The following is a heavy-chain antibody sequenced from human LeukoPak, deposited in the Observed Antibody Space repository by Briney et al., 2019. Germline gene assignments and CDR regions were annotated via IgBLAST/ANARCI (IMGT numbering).Heavy chain of an antibody. CDR2: ISSSSSYI. Sequence: GGSLRLSCAASGFAFSSYSMNWVRQAPGKGLEWVSSISSSSSYIYYADSVKGRFTISRDNAKNSLYLQMNSLRAEDTAVYYCARRSEGILTIFDHWGQGNLVTVSS. V-gene: IGHV3-21*01. CDR1: GFAFSSYS. CDR3: ARRSEGILTIFDH. J-gene: IGHJ4*02. D-gene: IGHD3-9*01.